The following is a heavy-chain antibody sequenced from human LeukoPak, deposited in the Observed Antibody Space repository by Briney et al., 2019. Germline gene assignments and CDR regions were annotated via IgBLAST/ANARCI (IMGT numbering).Heavy chain of an antibody. V-gene: IGHV4-34*01. D-gene: IGHD4-17*01. J-gene: IGHJ4*02. Sequence: SETLSLTCAVYGGSFSYYYWSWIRQPPGKGLEWIGEINHSGITNYNPSLKSRVTISADTSKNQFSLKLTSVTAADTAVYYCANPARDFADSGAITGWGQGTLVTVSS. CDR3: ANPARDFADSGAITG. CDR1: GGSFSYYY. CDR2: INHSGIT.